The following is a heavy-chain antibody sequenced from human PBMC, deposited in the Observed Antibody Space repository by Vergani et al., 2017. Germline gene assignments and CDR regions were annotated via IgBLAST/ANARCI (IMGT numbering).Heavy chain of an antibody. D-gene: IGHD6-13*01. CDR2: ISSSSSYI. J-gene: IGHJ5*02. Sequence: EVQLLESGGGLVQPGGSLRLSCAASGFTFSSYAMSWVRQAPGKGLEWVSSISSSSSYIYYADSVKGRFTISRDNAKNSLYLQMNSLRAEDTAVYYCARDQAQQSWFDPWGQGTLVTVSS. CDR1: GFTFSSYA. V-gene: IGHV3-21*01. CDR3: ARDQAQQSWFDP.